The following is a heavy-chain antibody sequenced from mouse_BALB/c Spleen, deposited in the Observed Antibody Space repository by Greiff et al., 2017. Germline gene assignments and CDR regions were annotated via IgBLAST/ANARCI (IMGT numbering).Heavy chain of an antibody. Sequence: VQLQQSGTVLARPGASVKMSCKASGYTFTSYWMHWVKQRPGQGLEWIGAIYPGNSDTSYNQKFKGKAKLTAVTSTSTAYMELSRLTNEDSAVYYCTRVGTMITDYYAMDYWGQGTSVTVSS. CDR3: TRVGTMITDYYAMDY. J-gene: IGHJ4*01. CDR1: GYTFTSYW. V-gene: IGHV1-5*01. D-gene: IGHD2-4*01. CDR2: IYPGNSDT.